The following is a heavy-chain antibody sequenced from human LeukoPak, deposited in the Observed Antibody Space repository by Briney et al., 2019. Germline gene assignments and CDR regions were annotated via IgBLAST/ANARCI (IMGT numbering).Heavy chain of an antibody. CDR1: GYTFTSYG. CDR3: ARALGAPLVYDFWSGYPDNYYYMDV. D-gene: IGHD3-3*01. J-gene: IGHJ6*03. V-gene: IGHV1-18*01. CDR2: ISAYNGNT. Sequence: GASVKVSCKASGYTFTSYGISWVRQAPGQGLEWMGWISAYNGNTNYAQKLQGRVTMTTDTSTSTAYMELRSLRSDDTAVYYCARALGAPLVYDFWSGYPDNYYYMDVWGKGTTVTVSS.